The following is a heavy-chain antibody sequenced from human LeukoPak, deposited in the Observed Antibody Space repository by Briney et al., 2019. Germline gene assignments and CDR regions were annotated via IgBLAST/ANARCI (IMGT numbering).Heavy chain of an antibody. J-gene: IGHJ4*02. CDR2: IYYSGST. D-gene: IGHD3-10*02. CDR3: ARGPAYYYVL. CDR1: GGSISSGGYY. Sequence: SETLSLTCTVSGGSISSGGYYWSWIRPHPGKGLEWIGYIYYSGSTYYNPSLKSRVTISVDTSKNQFSLKLSSVTAADTAVYYCARGPAYYYVLWGQGTLVTVSS. V-gene: IGHV4-31*03.